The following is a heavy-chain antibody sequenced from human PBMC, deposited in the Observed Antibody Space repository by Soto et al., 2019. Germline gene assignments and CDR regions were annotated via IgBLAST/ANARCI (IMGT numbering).Heavy chain of an antibody. CDR3: ARQAGYSSLEVGWFDP. D-gene: IGHD6-19*01. Sequence: PSETLSLTCTVSGGSISSSSYYWGWIRQPPGKGLEWIGSIYYSGSTYYNPSLKSRVTISVDTSKNQFSLKLSSVTAADTAVYYCARQAGYSSLEVGWFDPWGQGTLVTVSS. V-gene: IGHV4-39*01. CDR2: IYYSGST. J-gene: IGHJ5*02. CDR1: GGSISSSSYY.